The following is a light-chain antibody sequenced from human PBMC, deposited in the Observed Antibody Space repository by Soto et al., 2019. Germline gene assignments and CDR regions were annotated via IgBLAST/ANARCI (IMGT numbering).Light chain of an antibody. J-gene: IGKJ1*01. Sequence: IGLTQSPCTRSLSQGERATLSCRASQSVSNNYLALYRQKPGQAPRLLIYGASNRATGIPDRFSGSGSGTDFTLTISRLEPEDFAVYYCQQYGSSGTFGQGTRWIS. CDR1: QSVSNNY. V-gene: IGKV3-20*01. CDR3: QQYGSSGT. CDR2: GAS.